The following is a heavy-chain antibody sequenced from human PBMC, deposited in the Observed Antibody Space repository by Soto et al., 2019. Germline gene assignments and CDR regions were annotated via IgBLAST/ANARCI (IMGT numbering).Heavy chain of an antibody. Sequence: QVQLQVSGPGLEKPSGTLSLTCAVSGGSISSSNWWSWVRQPPGKGLEWIGEIYHSGSTNYNPSLKSRVTISVDKSKNQFSLKLSSVTAADTAVYYCARGTSIVVVTAISNPLDYWGQGTLVTVSS. D-gene: IGHD2-21*02. CDR3: ARGTSIVVVTAISNPLDY. CDR2: IYHSGST. J-gene: IGHJ4*02. V-gene: IGHV4-4*02. CDR1: GGSISSSNW.